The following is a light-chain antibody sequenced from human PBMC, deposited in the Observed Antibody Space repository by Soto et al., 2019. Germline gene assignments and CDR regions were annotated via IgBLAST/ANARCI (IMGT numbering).Light chain of an antibody. Sequence: LTQPASVSGSPGQSITISCTGTSSDVGGYDLVSWYQQHPGKAPKLIIYEGSKRPSGISNRFSGSKSGNTASLTISGLQAEDEADYYCCSYAVVSTYVFGTGTKVTVL. CDR2: EGS. J-gene: IGLJ1*01. V-gene: IGLV2-23*01. CDR3: CSYAVVSTYV. CDR1: SSDVGGYDL.